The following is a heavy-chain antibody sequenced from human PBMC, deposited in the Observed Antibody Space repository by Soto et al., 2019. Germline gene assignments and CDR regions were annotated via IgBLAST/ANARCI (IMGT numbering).Heavy chain of an antibody. Sequence: SQTLSLTCVISGDSVSSISAAWNWIRQSPSRGLEWLGRTYYRSKWYNDYAVSVKSRITINPDTSKNQFSMQLNSVTPEDTAVYYCAREFGSGWYLDYWGQGTLVTVSS. V-gene: IGHV6-1*01. J-gene: IGHJ4*02. D-gene: IGHD6-19*01. CDR1: GDSVSSISAA. CDR3: AREFGSGWYLDY. CDR2: TYYRSKWYN.